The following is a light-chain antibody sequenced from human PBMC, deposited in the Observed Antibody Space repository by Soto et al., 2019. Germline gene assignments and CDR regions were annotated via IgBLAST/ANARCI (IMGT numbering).Light chain of an antibody. CDR1: QSLVHIDGNTY. J-gene: IGKJ2*01. Sequence: DIVLPQTRLSSPVTLGQPASISCRSSQSLVHIDGNTYFNWLQQRPGQPPRLLIYKISNRFPGVPDRFSGSGAGTDFTLKISRVEAEDVGVYYCMQATQSYTFGQGTRLEIK. CDR3: MQATQSYT. CDR2: KIS. V-gene: IGKV2-24*01.